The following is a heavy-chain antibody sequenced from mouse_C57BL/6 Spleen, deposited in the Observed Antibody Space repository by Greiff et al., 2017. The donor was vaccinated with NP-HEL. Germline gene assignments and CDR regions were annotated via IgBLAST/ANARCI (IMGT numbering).Heavy chain of an antibody. Sequence: EVKLQESGGGLVKPGGSLTLSCAASGFTFSDYGMHWVRQAPEKGLEWVAYISSGSSTIYYADTVKGRFTISRDNAKNTLFLQMTSLRSEDTAMYYCARPDYYGSGGFAYWGQGTLVTVSA. V-gene: IGHV5-17*01. CDR2: ISSGSSTI. D-gene: IGHD1-1*01. CDR1: GFTFSDYG. CDR3: ARPDYYGSGGFAY. J-gene: IGHJ3*01.